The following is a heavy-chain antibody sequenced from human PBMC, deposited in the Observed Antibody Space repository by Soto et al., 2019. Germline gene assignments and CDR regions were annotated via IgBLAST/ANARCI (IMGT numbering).Heavy chain of an antibody. V-gene: IGHV1-8*01. CDR2: MDPKSGNT. CDR3: ARGRGWRDY. Sequence: QVQLVQSGAEVKKPGASVKVSCKASGYTFTNYDINWVRQAPGQGLEWMGWMDPKSGNTDYAQKFQGRVTITRNTASSTAYLEVSSLSSEDTAVYFCARGRGWRDYGGQGPLVTVSS. D-gene: IGHD2-15*01. J-gene: IGHJ4*02. CDR1: GYTFTNYD.